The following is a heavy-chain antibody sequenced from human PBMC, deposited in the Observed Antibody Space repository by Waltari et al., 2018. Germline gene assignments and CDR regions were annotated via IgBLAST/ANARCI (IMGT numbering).Heavy chain of an antibody. CDR2: INPNSGGT. CDR3: ASRYNWNDGDAFDI. V-gene: IGHV1-2*06. J-gene: IGHJ3*02. CDR1: GYTFTGYY. Sequence: QVQLVQSGAEVKKPGASVQVSCKASGYTFTGYYMPWVRQAPGQGLEWMGRINPNSGGTNYAQKFQGRVTMTRDTSISTAYMELSRLRSDDTAVYYCASRYNWNDGDAFDIWGQGTMVTVSS. D-gene: IGHD1-1*01.